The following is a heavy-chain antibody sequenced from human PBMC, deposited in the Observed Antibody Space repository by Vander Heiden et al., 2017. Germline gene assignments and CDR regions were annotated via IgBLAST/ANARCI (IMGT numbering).Heavy chain of an antibody. J-gene: IGHJ4*02. V-gene: IGHV3-21*01. CDR1: GFAFSTYT. CDR3: ARVYDSSGYSPPFGY. D-gene: IGHD3-22*01. CDR2: ISSTSTYI. Sequence: EVQLVESGGGLVKPGGSLRLSCAASGFAFSTYTMNWVRQAPGKVLEWVSSISSTSTYIYYADSVKGRFTISRDNARNSLYLQMNSLRAEDTAVYYCARVYDSSGYSPPFGYWGQGTLVTVSS.